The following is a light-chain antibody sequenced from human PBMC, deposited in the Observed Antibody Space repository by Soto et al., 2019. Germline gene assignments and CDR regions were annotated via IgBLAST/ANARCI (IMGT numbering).Light chain of an antibody. CDR2: GAS. Sequence: EIVITQSPGTLSLSPGERATLSCRASQSVSSSYLAWYQQKPGQAPRLFIYGASSRATGIPDRFSGSGSGTDFTLTISRLEPEDFAVYYCQLYGNSRRTFGQGTKVDIK. V-gene: IGKV3-20*01. CDR3: QLYGNSRRT. J-gene: IGKJ1*01. CDR1: QSVSSSY.